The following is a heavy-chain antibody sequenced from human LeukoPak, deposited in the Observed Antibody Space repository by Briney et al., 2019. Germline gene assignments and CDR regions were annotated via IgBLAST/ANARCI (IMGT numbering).Heavy chain of an antibody. D-gene: IGHD1-26*01. V-gene: IGHV4-31*03. J-gene: IGHJ4*02. CDR2: IYYSGST. CDR1: GGSISSGGYH. CDR3: ASAWAQEYYFDY. Sequence: PSQTLSLTCTVSGGSISSGGYHWSWIRQHPGKGLEWIGYIYYSGSTYYNPSLKSRVTISVDTSKNQFSLKLSSVTAADTAVYYCASAWAQEYYFDYWGQGTLVTVSS.